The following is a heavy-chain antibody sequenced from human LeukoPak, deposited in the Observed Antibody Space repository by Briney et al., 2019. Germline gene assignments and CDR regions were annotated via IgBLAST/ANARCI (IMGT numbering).Heavy chain of an antibody. J-gene: IGHJ4*02. V-gene: IGHV3-30-3*01. CDR2: ISYDGSNT. D-gene: IGHD1-1*01. CDR3: AREPAANSDFDY. Sequence: GRSLRLSCAASGFTFSSYTMHWVRQAPGKGLEWVAVISYDGSNTYYEDSVKGRFTISRDNSKNTLYLQMNSLRADDTAVYYCAREPAANSDFDYWGQGTLVIVSS. CDR1: GFTFSSYT.